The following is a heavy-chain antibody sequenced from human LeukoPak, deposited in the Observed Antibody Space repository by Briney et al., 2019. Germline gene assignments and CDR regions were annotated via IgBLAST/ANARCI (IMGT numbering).Heavy chain of an antibody. V-gene: IGHV1-2*02. D-gene: IGHD3-3*01. Sequence: ASVKVSCKASGYTFTGYYMHWVRQAPGQGLEWMGWINPNSGGTNYAQKFQGRVTMTRDTSISTAYMELSRLGSDDTAVYYCARDQSYYDFWSGYYDRNYYYYYMDVWGKGTTVTVSS. J-gene: IGHJ6*03. CDR3: ARDQSYYDFWSGYYDRNYYYYYMDV. CDR1: GYTFTGYY. CDR2: INPNSGGT.